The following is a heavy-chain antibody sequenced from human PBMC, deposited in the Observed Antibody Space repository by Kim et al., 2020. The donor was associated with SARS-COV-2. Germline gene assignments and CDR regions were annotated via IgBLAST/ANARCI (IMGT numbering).Heavy chain of an antibody. CDR1: GFTFSSYW. D-gene: IGHD3-22*01. CDR3: ARELYYYDSSGYYYLDAFDL. Sequence: GGSLRLSCAASGFTFSSYWMSWVRQAPGKGLEWVANIKQDGSEKYYVDSVKGRFTISRDNAKNSLYLQMNSLRAEDTAVYYCARELYYYDSSGYYYLDAFDLWGQGTMVAVSS. CDR2: IKQDGSEK. V-gene: IGHV3-7*01. J-gene: IGHJ3*01.